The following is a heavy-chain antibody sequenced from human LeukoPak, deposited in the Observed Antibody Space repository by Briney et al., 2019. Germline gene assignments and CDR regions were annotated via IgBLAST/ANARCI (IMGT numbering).Heavy chain of an antibody. CDR2: IRSKTYGGTA. CDR1: GFTFGDYA. Sequence: GGSLRLSCTASGFTFGDYAITWVRQAPGKGLEWVGFIRSKTYGGTAEYAASVKGRFTISRDDSRSIAYLQMNSLKSEDTALYYCSGYNSLVYRFDYWGQGTMVTVSS. CDR3: SGYNSLVYRFDY. V-gene: IGHV3-49*04. J-gene: IGHJ4*03. D-gene: IGHD6-6*01.